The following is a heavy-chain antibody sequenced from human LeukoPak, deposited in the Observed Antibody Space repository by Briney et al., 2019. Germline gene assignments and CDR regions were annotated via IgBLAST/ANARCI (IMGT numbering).Heavy chain of an antibody. CDR1: GFTFSNYA. CDR3: AKARGGTYQTYFFDY. D-gene: IGHD1-26*01. Sequence: GGSLRLSCVASGFTFSNYAMNWVRQAPGKGLEWVSLSGSGGDIYYVDSVKGRFTISRDNSKNTLSLQMNSLRAEDTAVYNCAKARGGTYQTYFFDYWGQGTLVTVSS. J-gene: IGHJ4*02. V-gene: IGHV3-23*01. CDR2: SGSGGDI.